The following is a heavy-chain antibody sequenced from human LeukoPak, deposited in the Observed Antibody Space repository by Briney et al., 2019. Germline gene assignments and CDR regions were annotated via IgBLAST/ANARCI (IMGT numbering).Heavy chain of an antibody. CDR1: GFTFSSYS. J-gene: IGHJ4*02. CDR2: IRSNSDTI. D-gene: IGHD5-12*01. Sequence: PGGSLRLSCAASGFTFSSYSMNWVRQAPGKGLERISYIRSNSDTIYYADSVKGRFTISRDNAENSLYLQMSSLRAEDTAVYYCARDPRYSGYDYFDYWGQGTLVTVSS. CDR3: ARDPRYSGYDYFDY. V-gene: IGHV3-48*01.